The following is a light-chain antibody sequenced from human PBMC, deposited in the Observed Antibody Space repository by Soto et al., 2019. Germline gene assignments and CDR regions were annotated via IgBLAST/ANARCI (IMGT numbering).Light chain of an antibody. J-gene: IGKJ4*01. Sequence: EIVLTQSPATLSLSPGERATLSCRASQSVSSQLAWYQQKPGQAPRLLIYDASNRATGIPARFSGSGSATDFTLTISSLEPEDFAVYFCQQYDDWLRLTFGGGTKVDIK. V-gene: IGKV3-11*01. CDR1: QSVSSQ. CDR2: DAS. CDR3: QQYDDWLRLT.